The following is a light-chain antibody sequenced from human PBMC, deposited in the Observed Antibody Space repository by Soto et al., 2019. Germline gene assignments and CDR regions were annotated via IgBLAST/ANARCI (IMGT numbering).Light chain of an antibody. Sequence: MSNSPAPVSFSQGEGAPLSGGASQSVSSNLAWYQQKPGQAPRLLIYGASTRATGIPARFSGSGSGTEFTLTISSLQSEDFAVYYCQQYDNWPQTFGQGTKVDNK. CDR1: QSVSSN. J-gene: IGKJ1*01. CDR3: QQYDNWPQT. V-gene: IGKV3-15*01. CDR2: GAS.